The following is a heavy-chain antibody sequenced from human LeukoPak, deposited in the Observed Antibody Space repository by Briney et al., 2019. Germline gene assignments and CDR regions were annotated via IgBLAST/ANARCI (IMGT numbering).Heavy chain of an antibody. V-gene: IGHV4-59*01. D-gene: IGHD3-22*01. Sequence: PETLSLTCTVSGGSISSYYWSWIRQPPGKGLEWIGYIYYSGSTNHNPSLKSRVTISVDTSKNQFSLKLSSVTAADTAVYYCARSLPDSSGYADYWGQGTLVTVSS. J-gene: IGHJ4*02. CDR1: GGSISSYY. CDR3: ARSLPDSSGYADY. CDR2: IYYSGST.